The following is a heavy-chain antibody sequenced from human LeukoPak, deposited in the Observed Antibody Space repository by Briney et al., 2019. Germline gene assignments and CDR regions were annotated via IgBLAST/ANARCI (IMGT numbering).Heavy chain of an antibody. V-gene: IGHV3-21*01. Sequence: GGSLRLSCAASGFTFSSYSMNWVRQAPGKGLEWVSSISSSSSYIYYADSVKGRFTISRDNAKNSLYLQMNSLRAEDTAVYYCARPRSGSYYNDAFDIWGQGTMVTVSS. CDR2: ISSSSSYI. J-gene: IGHJ3*02. CDR3: ARPRSGSYYNDAFDI. D-gene: IGHD3-10*01. CDR1: GFTFSSYS.